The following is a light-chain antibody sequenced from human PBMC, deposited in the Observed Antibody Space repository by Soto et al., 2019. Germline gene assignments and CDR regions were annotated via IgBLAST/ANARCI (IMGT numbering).Light chain of an antibody. CDR3: QHYGCSSWT. J-gene: IGKJ1*01. V-gene: IGKV3-20*01. Sequence: DIVLTQSPGTLSLSPGERATLSCRASQSISGYYLAWYQQKPGPAPNLLVSGATTRATGIADWFSGSGSGADFTIIISRMEADDFGVYWCQHYGCSSWTFGHGTKVEMK. CDR2: GAT. CDR1: QSISGYY.